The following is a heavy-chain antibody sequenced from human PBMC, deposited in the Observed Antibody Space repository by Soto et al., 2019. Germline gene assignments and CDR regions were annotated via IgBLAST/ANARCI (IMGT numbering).Heavy chain of an antibody. CDR3: ARGYTVAGKVAWFDP. V-gene: IGHV1-69*01. D-gene: IGHD6-19*01. Sequence: QVQLVQSGAEVKKPGSSVKVSCTASGGTFSSYAISWVRQAPGQGLECMGGIIPIFGTANYAQKFQGRVTITEDESTSTAYMELSSLRSEDTAVYYCARGYTVAGKVAWFDPWCQGTLVTVSS. J-gene: IGHJ5*02. CDR2: IIPIFGTA. CDR1: GGTFSSYA.